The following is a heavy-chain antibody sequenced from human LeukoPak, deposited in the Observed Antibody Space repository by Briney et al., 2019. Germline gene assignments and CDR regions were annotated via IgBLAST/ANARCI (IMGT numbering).Heavy chain of an antibody. V-gene: IGHV4-59*01. D-gene: IGHD4/OR15-4a*01. CDR1: SGSISSYY. CDR3: ARDGAAYQARAFDI. CDR2: IYYSGST. J-gene: IGHJ3*02. Sequence: PSETLSLTCTVSSGSISSYYWSWIRQPPGKGLEWIGYIYYSGSTNYNPSLRSRVTISVDTPKNQFSLKLSSVTAADTAVYYCARDGAAYQARAFDIWGQGTMVTVSS.